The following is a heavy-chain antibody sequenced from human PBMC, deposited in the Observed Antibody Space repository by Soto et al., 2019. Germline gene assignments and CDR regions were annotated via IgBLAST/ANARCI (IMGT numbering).Heavy chain of an antibody. CDR1: GFSLTTSGVG. J-gene: IGHJ4*02. Sequence: QITLNESGPTVVRPTETLTLTCRFSGFSLTTSGVGVGWIRQSPGKAPEWLALTYWDDDKRYSASLKSRLTFTKDTSKNQVVLTVSDLDPTDTATYYCAHRVLRTVFGLVTTTAIYFDFWGQGTPVAVSS. V-gene: IGHV2-5*02. CDR3: AHRVLRTVFGLVTTTAIYFDF. D-gene: IGHD3-3*01. CDR2: TYWDDDK.